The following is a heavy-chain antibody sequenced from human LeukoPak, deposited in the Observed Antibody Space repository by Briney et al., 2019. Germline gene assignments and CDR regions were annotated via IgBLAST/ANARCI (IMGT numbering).Heavy chain of an antibody. D-gene: IGHD3-10*01. Sequence: SETLSLTCTVSGGSISSYYWSWIRQPAGKGLEWIGRIYTSGSTNYNPSLKSRVTMSVDTSKNQFSLKLSSVTAADTAVYYCARGIRGEVRGPLDYYYYYRHVWGKGTTVTVSS. V-gene: IGHV4-4*07. CDR1: GGSISSYY. CDR3: ARGIRGEVRGPLDYYYYYRHV. CDR2: IYTSGST. J-gene: IGHJ6*03.